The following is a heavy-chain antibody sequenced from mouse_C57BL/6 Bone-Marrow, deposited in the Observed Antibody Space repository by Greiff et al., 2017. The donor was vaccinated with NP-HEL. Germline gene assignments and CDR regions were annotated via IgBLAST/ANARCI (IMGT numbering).Heavy chain of an antibody. J-gene: IGHJ4*01. CDR1: GYTFTSYW. CDR3: ATAQATYYYAMDY. CDR2: IDPSDSYT. D-gene: IGHD3-2*02. V-gene: IGHV1-59*01. Sequence: QVQLKQPGAELVRPGTSVKLSCKASGYTFTSYWMHWVKQRPGQGLEWIGVIDPSDSYTNYNQKLKGKATLTVDTSSSTAYMQLSSLTSEDSAVYYCATAQATYYYAMDYWGQGPSVTVSS.